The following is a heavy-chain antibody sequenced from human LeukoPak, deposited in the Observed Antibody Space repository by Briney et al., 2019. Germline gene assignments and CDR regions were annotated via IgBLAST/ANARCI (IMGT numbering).Heavy chain of an antibody. Sequence: ASVKVSCKASGYTLTTYGISWVRQAPGQGLEWMGWINAYNGNTNYAQKLQGRVTMTTDTSTSTAYMELRSLRSDDTAVYYCSTGPQNSGWDGGFDYWGQGTLVTVSS. V-gene: IGHV1-18*01. D-gene: IGHD6-19*01. CDR1: GYTLTTYG. CDR3: STGPQNSGWDGGFDY. J-gene: IGHJ4*02. CDR2: INAYNGNT.